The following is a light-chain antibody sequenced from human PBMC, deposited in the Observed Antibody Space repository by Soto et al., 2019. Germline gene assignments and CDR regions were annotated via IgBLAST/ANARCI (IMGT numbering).Light chain of an antibody. J-gene: IGLJ1*01. CDR3: SSYTSSSTYV. V-gene: IGLV2-18*02. CDR2: DVN. Sequence: QCSLTHPRSGSGSDLRLGGIISHGTSSDVGNSNGVSWYHQPPGTAPKLMIYDVNNRPSGVPDRFSGSKSGNTASLTISGLQAEDEGDYYCSSYTSSSTYVFGTGTKVTVL. CDR1: SSDVGNSNG.